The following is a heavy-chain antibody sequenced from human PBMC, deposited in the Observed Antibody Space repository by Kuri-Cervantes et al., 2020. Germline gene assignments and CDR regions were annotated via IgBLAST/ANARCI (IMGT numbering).Heavy chain of an antibody. CDR2: ISGSSSTI. J-gene: IGHJ4*02. CDR3: ARDPYYHDIEATVKNDDD. Sequence: GESLKISFAASGFTFSSYSMNWVRQAPGKGLEWVSYISGSSSTIYYADSVKGRFTISRDNAKNSLYLQMNSLRDEDTAVYYCARDPYYHDIEATVKNDDDWGKGTLVTVSS. D-gene: IGHD5-12*01. V-gene: IGHV3-48*02. CDR1: GFTFSSYS.